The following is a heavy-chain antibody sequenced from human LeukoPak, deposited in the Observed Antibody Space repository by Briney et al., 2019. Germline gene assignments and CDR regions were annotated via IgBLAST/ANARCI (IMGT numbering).Heavy chain of an antibody. CDR3: ARVKGEQQTSFDY. CDR1: GGTFSSYA. Sequence: SVKVSCKASGGTFSSYAISWVRQAPGQGLEWMGRIIPIFGTANYAQKFQGRVTITADESTSTAYMELSSLRSEDTAVYYCARVKGEQQTSFDYWGQGTLVTVSS. V-gene: IGHV1-69*13. CDR2: IIPIFGTA. D-gene: IGHD6-13*01. J-gene: IGHJ4*02.